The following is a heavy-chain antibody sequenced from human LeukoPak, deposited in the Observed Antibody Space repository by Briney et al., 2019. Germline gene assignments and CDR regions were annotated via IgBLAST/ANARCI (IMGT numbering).Heavy chain of an antibody. V-gene: IGHV3-43*02. D-gene: IGHD3-10*01. Sequence: PGGSLRLSCAASGFTFDDYAMHWVRQGPGKGLEWVSLISGDGGSTYYADSVKGRFTISRDKRKKSLYLQMNSLRTEDTALYYCAKDIGRAPGSYNWFDPWGQGTLVTVSS. CDR3: AKDIGRAPGSYNWFDP. CDR2: ISGDGGST. J-gene: IGHJ5*02. CDR1: GFTFDDYA.